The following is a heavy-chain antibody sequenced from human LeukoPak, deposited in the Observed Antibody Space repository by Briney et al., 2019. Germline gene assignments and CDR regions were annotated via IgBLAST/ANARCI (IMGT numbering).Heavy chain of an antibody. CDR2: IWYDGSNK. CDR1: GFTFSSYG. J-gene: IGHJ4*02. V-gene: IGHV3-33*01. Sequence: PGGSLRLSCAASGFTFSSYGMHWVRQAPGKGLEWVAVIWYDGSNKYYADSVKGRFTISRDNSKNTLYLQMNSLRAEDTAVYYCARDSKTGSFDYWGQGTPVTVSS. CDR3: ARDSKTGSFDY. D-gene: IGHD3-10*01.